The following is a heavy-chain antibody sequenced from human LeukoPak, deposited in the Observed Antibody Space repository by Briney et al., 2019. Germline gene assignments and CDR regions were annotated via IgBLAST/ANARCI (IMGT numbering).Heavy chain of an antibody. CDR1: GGTFSSYA. CDR2: IIPILGIA. D-gene: IGHD3-22*01. Sequence: SVKVSCKASGGTFSSYAISWVRQAPGQGLEWMGRIIPILGIANYAQKFQGRVTITADKSTSTAYMELSSLRSEDTAVYYCARDYYDSSGYYYFNWGQGTLATVSS. V-gene: IGHV1-69*04. CDR3: ARDYYDSSGYYYFN. J-gene: IGHJ4*02.